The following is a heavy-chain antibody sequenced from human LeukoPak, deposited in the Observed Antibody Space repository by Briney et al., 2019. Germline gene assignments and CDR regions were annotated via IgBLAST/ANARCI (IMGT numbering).Heavy chain of an antibody. CDR1: GGSLSSYY. J-gene: IGHJ6*02. CDR2: IYYSGST. V-gene: IGHV4-59*01. CDR3: ARDGPTYGMDV. Sequence: SSETLSLTCTVSGGSLSSYYWSWIRQPPGKGLEWIGYIYYSGSTNYNPSLKSRVTISVDTSKNQFSLKLSSVTAADTAVYYCARDGPTYGMDVWGQGTTVTVSS.